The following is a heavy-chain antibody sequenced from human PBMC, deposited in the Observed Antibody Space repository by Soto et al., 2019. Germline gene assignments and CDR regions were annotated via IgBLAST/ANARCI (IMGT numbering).Heavy chain of an antibody. CDR2: VSASGATT. CDR1: GFTFNNFA. CDR3: VILGDELLSGYWANMDV. D-gene: IGHD3-9*01. Sequence: EQLLESGGGLVQPGWSLRLSCAASGFTFNNFAMTWVRQAPGKGLEWVSAVSASGATTYYADSVQGRFTISRDNSKDTMSLQMNSMRVEHTAMYYCVILGDELLSGYWANMDVWGEGTSVTVSS. J-gene: IGHJ6*03. V-gene: IGHV3-23*01.